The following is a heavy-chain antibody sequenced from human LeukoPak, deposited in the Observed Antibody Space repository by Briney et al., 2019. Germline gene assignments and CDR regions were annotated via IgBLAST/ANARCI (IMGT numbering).Heavy chain of an antibody. CDR2: INHSGST. D-gene: IGHD2-21*01. V-gene: IGHV4-34*01. CDR1: GGSFSGYY. Sequence: IPSETLSLTCAVYGGSFSGYYWSWIRQPPGKGLEWIGEINHSGSTNYNPSLKSRVTISVDTSKNQLSLKLSSVTAADTAVYYCARALLRRYNYWGQGTLVTVSS. J-gene: IGHJ4*02. CDR3: ARALLRRYNY.